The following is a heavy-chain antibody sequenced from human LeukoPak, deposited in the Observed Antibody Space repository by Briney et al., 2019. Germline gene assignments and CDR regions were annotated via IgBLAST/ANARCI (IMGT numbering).Heavy chain of an antibody. CDR3: ARVLKGRSGGYFDY. D-gene: IGHD2-15*01. Sequence: GGSLRLSCAASGFTFSSYSMNWVRQAPGKGLEWVSSISSSSSYIYYADSVKGRFTISRDNAKNSLYLQMNSLRAEDTAVCYCARVLKGRSGGYFDYWGQGTLVTVSS. CDR2: ISSSSSYI. CDR1: GFTFSSYS. J-gene: IGHJ4*02. V-gene: IGHV3-21*01.